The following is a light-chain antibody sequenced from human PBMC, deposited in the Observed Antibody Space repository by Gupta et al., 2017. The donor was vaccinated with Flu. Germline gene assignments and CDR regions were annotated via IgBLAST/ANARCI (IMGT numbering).Light chain of an antibody. CDR1: QVISKY. J-gene: IGKJ3*01. CDR3: QRDNSAPFT. V-gene: IGKV1-27*01. CDR2: AAS. Sequence: DIQMTQSPSSLSASVGDRVTITCRASQVISKYLAWYQQKPGKVPKLLIYAASTLQSGVPSRFSGSGSGTDFTLTISGLQPEDVATYYCQRDNSAPFTFGHGTKVDIK.